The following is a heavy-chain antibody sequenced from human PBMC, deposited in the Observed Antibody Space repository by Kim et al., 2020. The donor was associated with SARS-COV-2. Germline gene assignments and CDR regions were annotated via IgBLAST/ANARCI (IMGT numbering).Heavy chain of an antibody. CDR1: GFTFSSYG. Sequence: GGSLRLSCAASGFTFSSYGMHWVRQAPGKGLEWVAVIWYDGSNKYYADSVKGRFTISRDNSKNTLYLQMNSLRAEDTAVYYCAKDYQPTTVTTFNSGYFDYWGQGTLVTVSS. CDR3: AKDYQPTTVTTFNSGYFDY. D-gene: IGHD4-17*01. CDR2: IWYDGSNK. V-gene: IGHV3-33*06. J-gene: IGHJ4*02.